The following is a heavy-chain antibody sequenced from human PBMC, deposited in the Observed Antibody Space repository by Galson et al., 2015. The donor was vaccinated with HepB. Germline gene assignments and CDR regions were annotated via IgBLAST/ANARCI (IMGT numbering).Heavy chain of an antibody. CDR1: GFTFNNYA. CDR3: ARSLVAFYDYGDHEGY. CDR2: IWYDGGHK. V-gene: IGHV3-33*01. Sequence: SLRLYCAASGFTFNNYAMHWVRQAPGKGLEWVAVIWYDGGHKFYADSVKGRFTISRDNSRNTMYLQMNNLRAEDTAVYYCARSLVAFYDYGDHEGYWGQGTLVTVSS. J-gene: IGHJ1*01. D-gene: IGHD4-17*01.